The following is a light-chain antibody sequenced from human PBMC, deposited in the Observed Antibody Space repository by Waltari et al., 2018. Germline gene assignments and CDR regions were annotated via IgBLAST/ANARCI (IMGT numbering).Light chain of an antibody. CDR1: SRDVGSYNL. Sequence: QSALTQPASVSGSPGQSITISCPGTSRDVGSYNLVSWYPHHPGKAPKLIIYEVTKRPSGVSNRFSGSKSGNTASLTISGLQAEDETDYYCCSFVGSRTSLYVFGTGTKVSVL. J-gene: IGLJ1*01. V-gene: IGLV2-23*02. CDR3: CSFVGSRTSLYV. CDR2: EVT.